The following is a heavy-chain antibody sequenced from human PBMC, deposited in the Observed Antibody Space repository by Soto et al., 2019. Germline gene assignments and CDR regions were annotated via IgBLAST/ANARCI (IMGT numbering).Heavy chain of an antibody. J-gene: IGHJ4*02. CDR3: AKEIYYDILTGYPASKGY. Sequence: GGSLRLSCAASGFTFSSYAMSWVRQAPGKGLEWVSAISGSGGSTYYADSVKGRFTISRDNSKNTLYLQMNSLRAEDTAVYYCAKEIYYDILTGYPASKGYWGQGTLVTVSS. CDR1: GFTFSSYA. V-gene: IGHV3-23*01. CDR2: ISGSGGST. D-gene: IGHD3-9*01.